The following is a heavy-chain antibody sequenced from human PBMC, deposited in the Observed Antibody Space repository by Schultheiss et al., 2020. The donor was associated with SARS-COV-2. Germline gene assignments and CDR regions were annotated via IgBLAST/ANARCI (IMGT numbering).Heavy chain of an antibody. D-gene: IGHD3-22*01. V-gene: IGHV4-4*02. CDR2: IYHSGST. CDR3: ARGGYYDSGLFDY. CDR1: GGSISSSNW. J-gene: IGHJ4*02. Sequence: GSLRLSCTVSGGSISSSNWWSWVRQPPGKGLEWIGEIYHSGSTNYNPSLKSRVTISVDTSKNQFSLKLSSVTAADTAVYYCARGGYYDSGLFDYWGQGTLVTVSS.